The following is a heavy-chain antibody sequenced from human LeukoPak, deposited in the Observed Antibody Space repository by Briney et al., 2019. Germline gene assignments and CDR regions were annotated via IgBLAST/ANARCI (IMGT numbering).Heavy chain of an antibody. V-gene: IGHV3-21*01. D-gene: IGHD6-13*01. CDR2: ISSSSSYI. Sequence: GGSLRLSCASSGFTFSSYSMNWVRQAPGKGLEWVSSISSSSSYIYNADSVKGRFTISSDNAKNSLYLQMNSLRAEDTAVYYCARDRWAAGKLIVTGANWFDPWGQGTLVTVSS. CDR3: ARDRWAAGKLIVTGANWFDP. J-gene: IGHJ5*02. CDR1: GFTFSSYS.